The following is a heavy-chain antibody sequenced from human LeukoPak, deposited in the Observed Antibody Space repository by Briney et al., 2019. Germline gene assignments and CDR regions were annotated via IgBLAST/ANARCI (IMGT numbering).Heavy chain of an antibody. D-gene: IGHD3-16*01. CDR2: ISVSSRNVI. V-gene: IGHV3-48*04. J-gene: IGHJ3*01. CDR3: ARDFGPRLYAFDV. Sequence: GGSLRLSCAASGFTFSSYSMNWVRQAPGKGLEWLSYISVSSRNVIDYADSVKGRFTISRDDAKNLLYLQMNSLRAEDTAVYFCARDFGPRLYAFDVWGQGTMITVSS. CDR1: GFTFSSYS.